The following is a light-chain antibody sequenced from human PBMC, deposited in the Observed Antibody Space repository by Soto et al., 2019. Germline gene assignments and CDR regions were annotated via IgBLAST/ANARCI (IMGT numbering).Light chain of an antibody. Sequence: EIVLTQSPGTLSLSPGERATLSCRASQSVGVNLAWYQQKHGQAPRLLLYAASSRATGIPDRFSGSGSGTDFTLTISRLEPEDFAVYYCQQYGSSPRTFGQGTKVDIK. CDR2: AAS. CDR3: QQYGSSPRT. J-gene: IGKJ1*01. CDR1: QSVGVN. V-gene: IGKV3-20*01.